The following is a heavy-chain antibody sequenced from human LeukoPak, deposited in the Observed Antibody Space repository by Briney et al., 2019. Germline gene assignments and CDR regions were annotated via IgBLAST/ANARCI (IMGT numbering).Heavy chain of an antibody. CDR1: GGSIRGYY. V-gene: IGHV4-59*08. CDR2: IYYSGST. D-gene: IGHD3-10*01. Sequence: SETLSLTCTVSGGSIRGYYWSWIRQPPGKGPEWIGYIYYSGSTNYNPSLQSRVTISVDTSKNQFSRNLTSVTAADTAVYYCARYGSGTYPRFDYWGQGILVTVSS. J-gene: IGHJ4*02. CDR3: ARYGSGTYPRFDY.